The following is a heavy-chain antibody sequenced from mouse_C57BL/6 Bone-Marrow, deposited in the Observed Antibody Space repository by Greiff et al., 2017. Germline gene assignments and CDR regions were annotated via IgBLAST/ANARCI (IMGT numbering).Heavy chain of an antibody. CDR3: TRDDGYFQFAY. CDR1: GYTFTRYW. V-gene: IGHV1-55*01. Sequence: VQLQQPGAELVKPGASVKMSCTASGYTFTRYWITWVKQRPGQGLEWIGDIYPGSGSNNYNEKFKSKATLTVDTSSSTAYMQLSSLTSEDSAVYYCTRDDGYFQFAYWGQGTLVTVSA. CDR2: IYPGSGSN. D-gene: IGHD2-3*01. J-gene: IGHJ3*01.